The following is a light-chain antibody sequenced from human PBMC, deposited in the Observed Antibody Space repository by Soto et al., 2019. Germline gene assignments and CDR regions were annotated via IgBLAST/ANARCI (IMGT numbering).Light chain of an antibody. V-gene: IGKV3-11*01. J-gene: IGKJ2*01. CDR1: QSVSSY. Sequence: EIVLTQSPATLSLSPGERATLSCRASQSVSSYLAWYQQKPGQAPRLLIYDASNRATGIPGRFSGSGSGTDFTLTISSLEPEDFAVYYWQQRSSWPLYTFGQGTKLEIK. CDR3: QQRSSWPLYT. CDR2: DAS.